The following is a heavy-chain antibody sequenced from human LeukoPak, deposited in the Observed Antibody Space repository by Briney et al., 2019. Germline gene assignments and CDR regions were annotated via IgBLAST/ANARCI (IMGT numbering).Heavy chain of an antibody. CDR1: GFTFSTYS. CDR3: AKDRTAGKYYFDY. D-gene: IGHD3-10*01. J-gene: IGHJ4*02. CDR2: ISSDRST. Sequence: GGSLRLSCAASGFTFSTYSMNWVRQAPGKGLEWVSKISSDRSTYYADSAKGRFTISRDNSKNTLYLQMNSLRAEDTAVYYCAKDRTAGKYYFDYWGQGTLVTVSS. V-gene: IGHV3-48*01.